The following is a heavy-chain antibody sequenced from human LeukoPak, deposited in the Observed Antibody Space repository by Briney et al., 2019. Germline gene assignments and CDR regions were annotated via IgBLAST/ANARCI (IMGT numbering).Heavy chain of an antibody. D-gene: IGHD6-13*01. Sequence: SETLSLTCTVSGYSISSGYYWGWVRQPPGKGLEWIESIYHSGSTYYNPSLKSRVTISVDTSKNQFSLRLSSVTAADTAVYYCARPYSSSWSFNYWGQGTLVTVSS. CDR3: ARPYSSSWSFNY. CDR1: GYSISSGYY. CDR2: IYHSGST. J-gene: IGHJ4*02. V-gene: IGHV4-38-2*02.